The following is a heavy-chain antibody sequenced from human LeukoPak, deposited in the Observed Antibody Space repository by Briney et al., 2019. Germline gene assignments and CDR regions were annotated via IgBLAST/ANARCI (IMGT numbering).Heavy chain of an antibody. Sequence: PSETLSLTCTVSGGSIRTSDYYWGWIRQPPGKGLEWIGSFYFSGSTHYNPSLKSRVTTSEDTSKNQFPLKLTSVTAADTAVYYCARHHGGHQRWLQGFDLWGQGTLVTVSS. J-gene: IGHJ4*02. V-gene: IGHV4-39*01. CDR3: ARHHGGHQRWLQGFDL. D-gene: IGHD5-24*01. CDR2: FYFSGST. CDR1: GGSIRTSDYY.